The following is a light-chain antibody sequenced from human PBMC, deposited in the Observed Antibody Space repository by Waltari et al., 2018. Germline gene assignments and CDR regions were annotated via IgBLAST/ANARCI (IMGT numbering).Light chain of an antibody. CDR1: QSLRHLNGYNY. J-gene: IGKJ2*01. CDR3: MQARQTPFT. Sequence: EIVMTQSPLSLPVTPGEPASISCRSSQSLRHLNGYNYLGWYLQKPGQSPKLLSYLGSSRASGVPGSVSGSGSGTDFTLLISRVEADDVGVYYCMQARQTPFTFGQGTKLEI. CDR2: LGS. V-gene: IGKV2-28*01.